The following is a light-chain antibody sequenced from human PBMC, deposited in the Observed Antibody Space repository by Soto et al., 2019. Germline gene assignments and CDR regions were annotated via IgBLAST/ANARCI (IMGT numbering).Light chain of an antibody. Sequence: DIQMTQSPSSLSASVGDRVTITCRASQSISSYLNWYQQKPGKAPKLLICTTSSLQSGVPSRFSGSGSGTDFTLTISSLQPEDFATYYCQQSHGTPITFGQGTRLEIK. J-gene: IGKJ5*01. CDR1: QSISSY. CDR3: QQSHGTPIT. V-gene: IGKV1-39*01. CDR2: TTS.